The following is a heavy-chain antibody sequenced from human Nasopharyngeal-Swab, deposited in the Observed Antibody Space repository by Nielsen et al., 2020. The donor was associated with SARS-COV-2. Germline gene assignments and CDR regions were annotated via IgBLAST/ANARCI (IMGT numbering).Heavy chain of an antibody. V-gene: IGHV3-23*01. CDR3: VKEEPVAGFLDSEYFHE. CDR1: GFTFSRYG. CDR2: ISSSGSAT. J-gene: IGHJ1*01. Sequence: GESLKISCVASGFTFSRYGMTWVRQAPVKGLAWVSAISSSGSATYYADSVKGRFTISRDNSKNTLYLQMNSLRAEDTALYYCVKEEPVAGFLDSEYFHEWGQGTLVTVSS. D-gene: IGHD6-19*01.